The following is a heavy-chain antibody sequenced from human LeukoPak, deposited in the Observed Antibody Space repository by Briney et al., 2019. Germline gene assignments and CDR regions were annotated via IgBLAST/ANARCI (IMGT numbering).Heavy chain of an antibody. V-gene: IGHV1-69*05. Sequence: ASVKVSCKASGGTFSSYAISWVRQAPGQGLEWMGGIIPIFGTANYAQKFQGRVTITTDESTSTAYMELSSLRSEDTAVYYCARTPKSETYYYDGSGYSPFDYWGQGTLVTVSS. CDR1: GGTFSSYA. CDR2: IIPIFGTA. D-gene: IGHD3-22*01. J-gene: IGHJ4*02. CDR3: ARTPKSETYYYDGSGYSPFDY.